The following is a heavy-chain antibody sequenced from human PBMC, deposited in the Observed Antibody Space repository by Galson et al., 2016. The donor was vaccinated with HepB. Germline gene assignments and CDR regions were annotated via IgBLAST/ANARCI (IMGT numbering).Heavy chain of an antibody. V-gene: IGHV1-69*13. Sequence: SVKVSCKASGGSFRADVFSWVRQAPGQGLEWTGGIIPTFDSTTYAQKFQGRVTLTADEPTTTVYMELRSLRSDDTAVYYCARGLREDPPDQWGQGTLVIVSS. D-gene: IGHD2-21*01. CDR1: GGSFRADV. CDR3: ARGLREDPPDQ. CDR2: IIPTFDST. J-gene: IGHJ5*02.